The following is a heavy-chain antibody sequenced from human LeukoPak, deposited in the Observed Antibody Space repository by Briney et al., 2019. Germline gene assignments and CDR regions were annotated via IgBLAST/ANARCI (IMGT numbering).Heavy chain of an antibody. J-gene: IGHJ4*02. CDR1: GYSFTSYW. CDR3: ARAYCTNGVCSQFDY. Sequence: GESLKISCKGSGYSFTSYWIGWVRPMPGKGLEWMGIIYPGDSDTRYSPSFQGQVTISADKSISTAYLQWSSLKASDTAMYYCARAYCTNGVCSQFDYWGQGTLVTVSS. CDR2: IYPGDSDT. V-gene: IGHV5-51*01. D-gene: IGHD2-8*01.